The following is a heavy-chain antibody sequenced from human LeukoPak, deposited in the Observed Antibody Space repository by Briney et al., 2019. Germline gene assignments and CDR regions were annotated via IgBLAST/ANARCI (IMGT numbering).Heavy chain of an antibody. D-gene: IGHD4-11*01. CDR2: IIPIFGTA. CDR1: GGTFSSYA. CDR3: ARGTDYSNRHRRRFAFDI. J-gene: IGHJ3*02. V-gene: IGHV1-69*05. Sequence: SVKVSCKASGGTFSSYAISWVRQAPGQGLEWMGGIIPIFGTANYAQKFQGRVMITTDESTSTAYMELCSLRSEDTAVYYCARGTDYSNRHRRRFAFDIWGQGTMVTVSS.